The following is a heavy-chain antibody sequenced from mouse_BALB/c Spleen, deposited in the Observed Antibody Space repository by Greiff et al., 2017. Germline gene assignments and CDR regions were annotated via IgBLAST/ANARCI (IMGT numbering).Heavy chain of an antibody. V-gene: IGHV1-66*01. CDR2: IYPGNVNT. D-gene: IGHD2-3*01. J-gene: IGHJ3*01. CDR3: TYDGYSLFAY. Sequence: QVQLQQSGPELVKPGASVRISCKASGYTFTSYYIHWVKQRPGQGLEWIGWIYPGNVNTKYNEKFKSKATLTVDTSSSTAYMQLSSLTSEDSAVYYCTYDGYSLFAYWGQGTLVTVSA. CDR1: GYTFTSYY.